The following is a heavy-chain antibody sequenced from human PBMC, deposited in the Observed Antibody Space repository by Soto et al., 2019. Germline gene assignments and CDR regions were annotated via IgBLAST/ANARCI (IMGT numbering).Heavy chain of an antibody. CDR1: GFTFSSYD. V-gene: IGHV3-13*01. CDR3: ARVKSGGWYFFDY. J-gene: IGHJ4*02. CDR2: IGSDGDT. Sequence: EVQLVESGGGLVQPGGSLRLSCAASGFTFSSYDMHWVRQATGKGLEWVSAIGSDGDTYYPGSVKGRFTISRENATNSLSLQMNSMRAEDTAVYYCARVKSGGWYFFDYWGQGALVTVSA. D-gene: IGHD6-19*01.